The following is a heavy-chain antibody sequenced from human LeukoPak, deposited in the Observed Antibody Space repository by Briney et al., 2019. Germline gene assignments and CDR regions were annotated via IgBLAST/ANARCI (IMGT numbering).Heavy chain of an antibody. J-gene: IGHJ4*02. D-gene: IGHD2-21*02. V-gene: IGHV3-21*04. Sequence: GGAVRLSCAASGFTFSSYSMNWVRQARGKGGEGVASISSISSYIYYADSVKGRLTISRDNAKNSLYLQMNSLRAEDTALYYCAKDMTTGHIVVVTAIDYWGQGTLVTASS. CDR3: AKDMTTGHIVVVTAIDY. CDR2: ISSISSYI. CDR1: GFTFSSYS.